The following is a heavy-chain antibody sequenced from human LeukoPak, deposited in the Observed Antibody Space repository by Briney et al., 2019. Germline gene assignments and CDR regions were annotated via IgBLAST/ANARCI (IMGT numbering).Heavy chain of an antibody. V-gene: IGHV4-30-4*08. CDR1: GGSISSSSYY. CDR2: IYYSGST. CDR3: ARVLRGVNGYWGLDY. J-gene: IGHJ4*02. Sequence: PSETLSLTCTVSGGSISSSSYYWGWIRQPPGKGLEWIGYIYYSGSTYYNPSLKSRVTISVDTSKNQFSLKLSSVTAADTAVYYCARVLRGVNGYWGLDYWDQGTLVTVSS. D-gene: IGHD7-27*01.